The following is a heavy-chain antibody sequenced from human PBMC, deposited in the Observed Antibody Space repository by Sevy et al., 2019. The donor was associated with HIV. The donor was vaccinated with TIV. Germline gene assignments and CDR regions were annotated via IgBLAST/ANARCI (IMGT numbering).Heavy chain of an antibody. CDR3: ARGAYPYSSSWYGSSYYYYYMDV. V-gene: IGHV4-59*01. D-gene: IGHD6-13*01. J-gene: IGHJ6*03. Sequence: SENLSLTCTVSGGSISSYYWSWIRQPPGKGLEWIGYIYYSGSTNYNPSLKSRVTISVDTSKNQFSLKLSSVTAADTAVYYCARGAYPYSSSWYGSSYYYYYMDVWGKGTTVTVSS. CDR1: GGSISSYY. CDR2: IYYSGST.